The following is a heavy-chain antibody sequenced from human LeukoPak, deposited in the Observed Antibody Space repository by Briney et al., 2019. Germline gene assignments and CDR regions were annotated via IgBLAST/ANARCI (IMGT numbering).Heavy chain of an antibody. V-gene: IGHV3-23*01. CDR1: GFTFSSYA. D-gene: IGHD3-10*01. CDR3: AKVLLWFGESQYYFDY. J-gene: IGHJ4*02. CDR2: ISGRGGST. Sequence: PGGSLRLSCAASGFTFSSYAMSWVRQAPGKGREWVSAISGRGGSTYYAESVKGRLTISREKDKNTLYLQMNSLRAEDTAVYYCAKVLLWFGESQYYFDYWGQGTLVTVSS.